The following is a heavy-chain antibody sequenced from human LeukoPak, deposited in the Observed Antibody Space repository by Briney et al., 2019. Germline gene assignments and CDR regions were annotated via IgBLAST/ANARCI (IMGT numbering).Heavy chain of an antibody. J-gene: IGHJ4*02. D-gene: IGHD1-26*01. CDR2: IYTSGST. V-gene: IGHV4-4*09. Sequence: SETLPLTCTVSGGSISSYYWSWIRQPPGKGLEWIGYIYTSGSTNYNPSLKSRVTISVDTSKNQFSLKLSSVTAADTAVYYCARDSGSYLDYWGQGTLVTVSS. CDR3: ARDSGSYLDY. CDR1: GGSISSYY.